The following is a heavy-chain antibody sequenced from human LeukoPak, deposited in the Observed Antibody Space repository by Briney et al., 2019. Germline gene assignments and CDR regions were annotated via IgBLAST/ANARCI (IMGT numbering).Heavy chain of an antibody. V-gene: IGHV3-23*01. D-gene: IGHD3-3*01. Sequence: GGSLRLSCAASGFTFSSYAMSWVRQAPGKGLEWVSAISGSGGSTYYADSVKGRFTISRDNSKNTLYLQMNSLRAEDTAVYYCAKDLSYDFWSGPHTFDIWGQGTMVTVSS. J-gene: IGHJ3*02. CDR1: GFTFSSYA. CDR3: AKDLSYDFWSGPHTFDI. CDR2: ISGSGGST.